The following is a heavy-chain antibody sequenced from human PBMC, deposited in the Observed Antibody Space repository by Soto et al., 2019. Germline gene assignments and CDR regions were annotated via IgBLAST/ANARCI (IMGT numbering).Heavy chain of an antibody. CDR3: GREGTMIVVVTDALDI. V-gene: IGHV3-30-3*01. CDR1: GFTFSSYA. J-gene: IGHJ3*02. CDR2: ISYDGSNK. D-gene: IGHD3-22*01. Sequence: PGGSLRLSCAASGFTFSSYAMHWVRQAPGKGLEWVAVISYDGSNKYYADSVKGRFTISRDNSKNTLYLQMNSLRAEDTAVYYCGREGTMIVVVTDALDIWGQGRIVTVSS.